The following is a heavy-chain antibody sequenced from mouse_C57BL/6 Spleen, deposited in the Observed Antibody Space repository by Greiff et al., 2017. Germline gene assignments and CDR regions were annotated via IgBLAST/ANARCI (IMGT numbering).Heavy chain of an antibody. V-gene: IGHV1-76*01. J-gene: IGHJ4*01. CDR1: GYTFTDYY. Sequence: QVQLQQSGAELVRPGASVKLSCKASGYTFTDYYINWVKQRPGQGLEWIARIYPGSGNTYYNEKFKGKATLTAEKSSSTAYMQLSSLTSEDSAVYFCAREGVYYGSSYVSLLAMDYWGQGTSVTVSS. CDR2: IYPGSGNT. CDR3: AREGVYYGSSYVSLLAMDY. D-gene: IGHD1-1*01.